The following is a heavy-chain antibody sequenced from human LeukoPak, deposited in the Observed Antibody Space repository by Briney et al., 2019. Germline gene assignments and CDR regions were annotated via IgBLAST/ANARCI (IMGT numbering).Heavy chain of an antibody. CDR3: ARGPPDALLFDY. Sequence: SETLSLNCTVSGPSIGSTIYYWGWIRQPPGKGLEWIGSMHSSGSTYYNPSLKSRVTISIDTSKNQFSLKLSSVTAADTAVYYCARGPPDALLFDYWGQGTLVTVSS. J-gene: IGHJ4*02. CDR2: MHSSGST. CDR1: GPSIGSTIYY. V-gene: IGHV4-39*07. D-gene: IGHD2-21*01.